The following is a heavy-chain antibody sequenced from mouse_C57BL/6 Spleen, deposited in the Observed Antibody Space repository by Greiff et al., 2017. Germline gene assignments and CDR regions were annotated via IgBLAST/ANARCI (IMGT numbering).Heavy chain of an antibody. D-gene: IGHD2-2*01. V-gene: IGHV1-39*01. CDR1: GYSFTDYN. Sequence: VQLKQSGPELVKPGASVKISCKASGYSFTDYNMNWVKQSNGKSLEWIGVINPNYGTTSYNQKFKGKATLTVDQSSSTAYMQLNSLTSEDSAVYYCARGPFFPYGYDKGKDFDSWGQGTTLTVSS. J-gene: IGHJ2*01. CDR2: INPNYGTT. CDR3: ARGPFFPYGYDKGKDFDS.